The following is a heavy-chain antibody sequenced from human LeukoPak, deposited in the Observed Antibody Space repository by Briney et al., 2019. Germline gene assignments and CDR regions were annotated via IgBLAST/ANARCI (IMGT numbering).Heavy chain of an antibody. CDR1: GGSISSYY. D-gene: IGHD3-3*01. V-gene: IGHV4-59*12. Sequence: SETLSLTCTVSGGSISSYYWSWLRQPPGKGLEWIGYIYYSGSTNYNPSLKGRVTISVDTSKNQFSLKLSSVTAAHTAVYYCARGGKMLGFGVVTSYYYYYMDVWGKGTTVTVSS. CDR2: IYYSGST. J-gene: IGHJ6*03. CDR3: ARGGKMLGFGVVTSYYYYYMDV.